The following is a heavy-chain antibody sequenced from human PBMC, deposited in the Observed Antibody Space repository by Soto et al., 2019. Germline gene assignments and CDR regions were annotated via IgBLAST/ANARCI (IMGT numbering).Heavy chain of an antibody. D-gene: IGHD2-2*01. V-gene: IGHV1-58*01. CDR3: AASDCSSTSCYEKGYYGMDV. CDR2: IVVGSGNT. J-gene: IGHJ6*02. Sequence: GASVKVSCKASGFTFTSSAVQWVRQARGQRLEWIGWIVVGSGNTNYVQKFQERVTITRDMSTSTAYMELSSLRSEDTAVYYCAASDCSSTSCYEKGYYGMDVWGQGTTVTVSS. CDR1: GFTFTSSA.